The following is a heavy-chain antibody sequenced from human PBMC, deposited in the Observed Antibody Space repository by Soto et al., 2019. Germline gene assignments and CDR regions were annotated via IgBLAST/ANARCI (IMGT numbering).Heavy chain of an antibody. CDR1: GGSISSYY. D-gene: IGHD3-3*01. J-gene: IGHJ4*02. CDR2: INYSGRT. CDR3: ARDFAYFDS. Sequence: SETLSLTCTVSGGSISSYYWSWIRQPPGKGLEWIGYINYSGRTSYNPSLKSRVSISMDTSKNQFSLNLDSVTAADTAVYFCARDFAYFDSWGQGTLVTVSS. V-gene: IGHV4-59*01.